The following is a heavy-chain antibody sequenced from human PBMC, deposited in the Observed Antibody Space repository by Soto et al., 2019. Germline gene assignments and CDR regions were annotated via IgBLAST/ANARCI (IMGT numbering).Heavy chain of an antibody. Sequence: QVQLQESGPGLVKTSETLSLTCTVSGGSMSGFYWSWIRRPPGSELEWIGYIYYTGSTSYNPSLQSRVTISVDTSKKQFSLRLSSVSAADTAVYYCARAASGWSYLFDLWGRGTLVSVSS. CDR2: IYYTGST. CDR1: GGSMSGFY. D-gene: IGHD6-19*01. V-gene: IGHV4-59*01. CDR3: ARAASGWSYLFDL. J-gene: IGHJ2*01.